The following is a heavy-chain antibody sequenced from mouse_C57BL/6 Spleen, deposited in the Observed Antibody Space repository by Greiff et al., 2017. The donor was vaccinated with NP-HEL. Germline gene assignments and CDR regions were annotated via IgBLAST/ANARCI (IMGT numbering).Heavy chain of an antibody. Sequence: EVQGVESGGGLVQPKGSLKLSCAASGFSFNTYAMNWVRQAPGKGLEWVACIRSKSNNYATYYADSVKDRFTISRDDSESMLYLQMNNLKTEDTAMYYCVRQGSNYVFAYWGQGTLVTVSA. D-gene: IGHD2-5*01. CDR1: GFSFNTYA. J-gene: IGHJ3*01. V-gene: IGHV10-1*01. CDR2: IRSKSNNYAT. CDR3: VRQGSNYVFAY.